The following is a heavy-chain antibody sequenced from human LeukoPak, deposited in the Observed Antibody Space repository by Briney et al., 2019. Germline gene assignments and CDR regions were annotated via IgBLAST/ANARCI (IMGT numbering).Heavy chain of an antibody. J-gene: IGHJ4*02. Sequence: GGSLRLSCAASGFTFSSYAMHWVRQAPGKGLEYVSAISSNGGSTYYANSVKGRFTISRDNSKNTLYLQMGSLRAEDMAVYYCARALLDGYNDYWGQGTLVTVSS. CDR1: GFTFSSYA. D-gene: IGHD5-24*01. V-gene: IGHV3-64*01. CDR3: ARALLDGYNDY. CDR2: ISSNGGST.